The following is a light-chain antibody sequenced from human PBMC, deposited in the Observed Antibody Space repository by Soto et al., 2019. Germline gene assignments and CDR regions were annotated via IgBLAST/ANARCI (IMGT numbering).Light chain of an antibody. CDR3: SSYTAYSTLR. Sequence: QSALTQPASVSGSPGQSITISCTGTNSDIGGYNYVSWYQHHPGKAPKLMIYDVSNRPSGVSNRSSGSKSGNTASLTISGLQAEDEADYYCSSYTAYSTLRFGGGTKVTVL. V-gene: IGLV2-14*03. CDR2: DVS. J-gene: IGLJ2*01. CDR1: NSDIGGYNY.